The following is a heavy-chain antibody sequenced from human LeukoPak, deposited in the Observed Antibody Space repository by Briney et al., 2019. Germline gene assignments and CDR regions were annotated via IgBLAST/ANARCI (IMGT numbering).Heavy chain of an antibody. CDR3: ARPFTPMVRGVMRF. Sequence: SETLSLTCAVYGGTFSVYYWAWIRQFPGKGLEWIGEITHTGTTNYNPSLKSRAVMSIDASKIQFSLNLTSVTAADAALYFCARPFTPMVRGVMRFWGQGTLVAVS. J-gene: IGHJ1*01. V-gene: IGHV4-34*08. CDR1: GGTFSVYY. D-gene: IGHD3-10*01. CDR2: ITHTGTT.